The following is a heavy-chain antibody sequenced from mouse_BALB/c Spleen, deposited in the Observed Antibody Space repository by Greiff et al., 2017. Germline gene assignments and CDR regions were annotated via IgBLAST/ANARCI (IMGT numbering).Heavy chain of an antibody. Sequence: VQLQQSGAELVRPGASVTLSCKASGYTFTDYEMHWVKQTPVHGLEWIGAIDPETGGTAYNQKFKGKATLTADKSSSTAYMELRSLTSEDSAVYYCTREDGNYDYAMDYWGQGTSVTVSS. CDR1: GYTFTDYE. J-gene: IGHJ4*01. CDR2: IDPETGGT. D-gene: IGHD2-1*01. CDR3: TREDGNYDYAMDY. V-gene: IGHV1-15*01.